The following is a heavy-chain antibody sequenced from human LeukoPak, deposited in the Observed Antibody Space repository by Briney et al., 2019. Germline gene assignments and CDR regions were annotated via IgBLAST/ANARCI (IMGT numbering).Heavy chain of an antibody. J-gene: IGHJ4*02. D-gene: IGHD6-19*01. CDR1: GFTFSSYA. V-gene: IGHV3-30-3*01. Sequence: SGGSLRLSCAASGFTFSSYALHWVRQTPGKGLEWVAVISYDGSNDYYAESVKGRFTISRDNSKNTLYLQMNSLRAEDTAVYYCARGGIAVTGPHDYWGQGTLVTVSS. CDR2: ISYDGSND. CDR3: ARGGIAVTGPHDY.